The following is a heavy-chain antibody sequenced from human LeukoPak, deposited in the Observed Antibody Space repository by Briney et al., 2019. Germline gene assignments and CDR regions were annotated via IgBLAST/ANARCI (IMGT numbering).Heavy chain of an antibody. Sequence: GASVKVSCKASGYTFTGYYMHWVRQAPGQGLEWMGWINPNSGGTNYAQKFQGRVTMTRDTSISTAYMELSRLRSDDTAVYYCARDGYYGSGSYYNLDYWGQGTLVTVSS. CDR2: INPNSGGT. CDR1: GYTFTGYY. CDR3: ARDGYYGSGSYYNLDY. D-gene: IGHD3-10*01. V-gene: IGHV1-2*02. J-gene: IGHJ4*02.